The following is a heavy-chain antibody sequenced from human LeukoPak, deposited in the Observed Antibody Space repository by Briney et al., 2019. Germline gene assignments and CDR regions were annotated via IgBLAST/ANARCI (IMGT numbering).Heavy chain of an antibody. V-gene: IGHV1-69*13. D-gene: IGHD3-22*01. CDR2: IIPIFGTA. J-gene: IGHJ4*02. Sequence: SVKVFCKASGGTFSSYAISWVRQAPGQGLEWMGGIIPIFGTANYAQKFQGRVTITADESTSTAYMELSSLRSEDTAVYYCARYYYDSSGYHSFDYWGQGALVTVSS. CDR3: ARYYYDSSGYHSFDY. CDR1: GGTFSSYA.